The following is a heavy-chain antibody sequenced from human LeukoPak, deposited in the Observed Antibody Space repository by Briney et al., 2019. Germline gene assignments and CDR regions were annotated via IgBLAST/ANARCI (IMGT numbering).Heavy chain of an antibody. V-gene: IGHV3-48*03. CDR2: ISSSGSTI. CDR3: ARDGGSSGNGAYYMDV. Sequence: LSLTCGVSGVSIGSNNGRIWVRQSPGEGLEWVSYISSSGSTIYYADSVKGRFTISRDNAKNSLYLQMNSLRAEDTAVYYCARDGGSSGNGAYYMDVWGKGTTVTVSS. CDR1: GVSIGSN. J-gene: IGHJ6*03. D-gene: IGHD2-15*01.